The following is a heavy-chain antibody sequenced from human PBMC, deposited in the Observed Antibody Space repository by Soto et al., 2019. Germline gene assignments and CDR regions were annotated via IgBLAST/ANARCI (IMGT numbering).Heavy chain of an antibody. J-gene: IGHJ4*02. CDR3: ARARGYSYGSRFDF. CDR2: IKQDGSEK. Sequence: GGSLRLSCAASGFTFSSYWMSWVRQAPGKGLEWVANIKQDGSEKYYVDFVKGRFTISRDNSKSTVYLQMNSLTVDDTALYYCARARGYSYGSRFDFWGQGTLVTVSS. D-gene: IGHD5-18*01. CDR1: GFTFSSYW. V-gene: IGHV3-7*01.